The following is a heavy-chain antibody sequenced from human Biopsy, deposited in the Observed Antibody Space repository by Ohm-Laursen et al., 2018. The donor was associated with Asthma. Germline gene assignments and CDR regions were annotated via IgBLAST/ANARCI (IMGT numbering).Heavy chain of an antibody. CDR2: ISYDGSSI. D-gene: IGHD6-19*01. Sequence: RSLILSCTASRFTYEMHWVRQAPGKGLEWVAVISYDGSSIYYADSVKGRFTISRDNSKNTLSLQMHSLTAEDTAVYFCAREGVAGTHIEDWGQGTRVTVSS. V-gene: IGHV3-30-3*01. CDR3: AREGVAGTHIED. CDR1: RFTYE. J-gene: IGHJ4*02.